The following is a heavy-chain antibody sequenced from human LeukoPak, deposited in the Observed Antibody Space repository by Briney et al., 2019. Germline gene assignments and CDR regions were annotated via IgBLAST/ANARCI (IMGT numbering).Heavy chain of an antibody. J-gene: IGHJ5*02. Sequence: PSETLSLTCAVSGGSISSSNWWSWVRQPPGKGLEWIGEIYHSGSTNYNPSPKSRVTISVDKSKNQFSLKLSSVTAADTAVYYCARVWAGYYGSGSYYNWFDPWGQGTLVTVSS. CDR3: ARVWAGYYGSGSYYNWFDP. D-gene: IGHD3-10*01. V-gene: IGHV4-4*02. CDR2: IYHSGST. CDR1: GGSISSSNW.